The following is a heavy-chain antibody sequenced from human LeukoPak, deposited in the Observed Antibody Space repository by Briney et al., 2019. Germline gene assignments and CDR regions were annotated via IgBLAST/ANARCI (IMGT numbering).Heavy chain of an antibody. J-gene: IGHJ4*02. CDR3: ARGFNLLSAFAY. D-gene: IGHD1-14*01. CDR2: IYYSGST. CDR1: GGSISSGGYY. Sequence: SQTLSLTCTVSGGSISSGGYYWSWIRQHPGKGLEWIGYIYYSGSTYYNPSPKSRVTISVDTSKNQFSLKLSSVTAADTAVYYCARGFNLLSAFAYWGQGTLVTVSS. V-gene: IGHV4-31*03.